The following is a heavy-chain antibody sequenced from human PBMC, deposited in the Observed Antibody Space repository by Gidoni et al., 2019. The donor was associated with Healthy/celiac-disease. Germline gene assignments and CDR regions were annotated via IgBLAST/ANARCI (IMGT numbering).Heavy chain of an antibody. V-gene: IGHV3-23*01. CDR3: AKWHGVYNWFDP. D-gene: IGHD3-3*01. Sequence: EVQLLESGGGLVQPGGSLSLSCAASGFTFSSYAMSWVRQAPGKGLEWVSAISGSGGSTYYADSVKGRFTISRDNSKNTLYLQMNSLRAEDTAVYYCAKWHGVYNWFDPWGQGTLVTVSS. J-gene: IGHJ5*02. CDR1: GFTFSSYA. CDR2: ISGSGGST.